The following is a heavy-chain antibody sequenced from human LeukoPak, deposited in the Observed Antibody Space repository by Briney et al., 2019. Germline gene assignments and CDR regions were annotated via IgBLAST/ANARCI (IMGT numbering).Heavy chain of an antibody. Sequence: PGGSLRLSCAASGFTVSSNHVTWVRQAPGKGLEWVSVLYSGDNTYYADSVKGRFTISRDNSKNTLYLQMSSLRAEDTAVYYCARVRSYGSGFDYWGRGTLVTVSS. CDR2: LYSGDNT. V-gene: IGHV3-53*01. D-gene: IGHD3-10*01. CDR3: ARVRSYGSGFDY. J-gene: IGHJ4*02. CDR1: GFTVSSNH.